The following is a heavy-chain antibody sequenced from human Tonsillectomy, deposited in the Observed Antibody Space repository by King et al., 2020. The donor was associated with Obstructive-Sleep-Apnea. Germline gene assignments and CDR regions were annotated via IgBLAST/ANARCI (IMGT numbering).Heavy chain of an antibody. CDR2: IAYDGSNK. D-gene: IGHD2-15*01. Sequence: VQLVESGGGVVQPGRSLRLSCAASGCTFSSYARHWVRQAPGKGLEWVAVIAYDGSNKYYADSVKGRFTISRDNSKNTLYLQMNSLRAEDTAVYYCARDYPLCSCGSCPPYYYYYYGMDVWGQGTTVTVSS. J-gene: IGHJ6*02. V-gene: IGHV3-30-3*01. CDR3: ARDYPLCSCGSCPPYYYYYYGMDV. CDR1: GCTFSSYA.